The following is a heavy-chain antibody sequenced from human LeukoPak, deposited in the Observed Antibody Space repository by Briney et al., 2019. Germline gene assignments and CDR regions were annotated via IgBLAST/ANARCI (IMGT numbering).Heavy chain of an antibody. D-gene: IGHD3-10*01. CDR1: GFTFSNAW. CDR3: TTDTVVRGVIVDY. V-gene: IGHV3-15*01. CDR2: IKSKTDGGTT. Sequence: VGSLRLSCAASGFTFSNAWMSWVRQAPGKGPEWVGRIKSKTDGGTTDYAAPVKGRFTISRDDSKNTLYLQMNSLKTEDTAVYYCTTDTVVRGVIVDYWGQGTLVTDSS. J-gene: IGHJ4*02.